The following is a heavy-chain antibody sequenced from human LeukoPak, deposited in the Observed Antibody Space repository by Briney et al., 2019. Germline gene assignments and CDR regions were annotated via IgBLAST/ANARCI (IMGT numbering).Heavy chain of an antibody. CDR2: ISSSSSYI. CDR3: ARAELYCSSTSCSFDY. J-gene: IGHJ4*02. V-gene: IGHV3-21*01. CDR1: GFTFSSYS. D-gene: IGHD2-2*01. Sequence: GGSLRLSCAASGFTFSSYSMNWVRQAPGKGLEWVSSISSSSSYIYYADSVKGRFTISRDNAKNSLYLQMNSLRAEDTAVYYCARAELYCSSTSCSFDYWGQGTLVTVSS.